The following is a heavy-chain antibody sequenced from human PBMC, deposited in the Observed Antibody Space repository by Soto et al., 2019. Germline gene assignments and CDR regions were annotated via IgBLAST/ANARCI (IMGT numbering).Heavy chain of an antibody. V-gene: IGHV3-23*01. CDR1: GFTFSSYA. J-gene: IGHJ4*02. Sequence: EVQLLESGGGLVQPGGSLRLSCAASGFTFSSYAMSWVRQAPGKGLEWVSAISGSGGSTYYADSVKGRFTISRDNSKNTLYLQMNSLRAEDTAVYCCAKDSSGYYSHFDYWGQGTLVTVSS. D-gene: IGHD3-22*01. CDR3: AKDSSGYYSHFDY. CDR2: ISGSGGST.